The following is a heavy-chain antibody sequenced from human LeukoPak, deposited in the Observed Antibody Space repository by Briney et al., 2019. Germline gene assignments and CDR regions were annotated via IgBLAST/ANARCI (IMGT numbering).Heavy chain of an antibody. CDR1: GGSNSTGGYS. J-gene: IGHJ5*02. V-gene: IGHV4-30-2*01. CDR2: IYHSGST. Sequence: SETLSLTCAVSGGSNSTGGYSWNWIRQPPGKGLEWIGHIYHSGSTSYNPSLKSRVTISVDRSKNQFSLNLRSVTAADTAVYYCARGRSGSFGYWFDPWGQGTLVTVSS. CDR3: ARGRSGSFGYWFDP. D-gene: IGHD1-26*01.